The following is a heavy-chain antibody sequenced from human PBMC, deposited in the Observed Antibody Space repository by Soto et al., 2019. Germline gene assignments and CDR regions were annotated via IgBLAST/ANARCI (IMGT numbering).Heavy chain of an antibody. CDR3: ARLDRDYFYHGMDV. D-gene: IGHD1-1*01. V-gene: IGHV4-4*02. CDR2: IDHNGIT. Sequence: TSETLSLTCAVSGGSISNSKWWTWVRQVPGKGLEWIGKIDHNGITNYNPSLESRVTISKDESKNQLSLKLTSVSAADTAVYYCARLDRDYFYHGMDVWGQGTTVTVSS. CDR1: GGSISNSKW. J-gene: IGHJ6*02.